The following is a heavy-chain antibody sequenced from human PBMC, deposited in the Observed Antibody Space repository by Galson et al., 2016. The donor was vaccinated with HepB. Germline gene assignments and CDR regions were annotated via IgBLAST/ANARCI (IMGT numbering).Heavy chain of an antibody. CDR3: ARVPMVRGKLRPNWFDP. D-gene: IGHD3-10*01. J-gene: IGHJ5*02. V-gene: IGHV1-18*04. CDR2: ISAHNGNT. CDR1: DYTFTSYD. Sequence: SVKVSCKASDYTFTSYDISWVRQAPGQGLEWMGWISAHNGNTNYAQKLQGRVTMTTDTSTSTAYMELRSLRSDDTAVYYCARVPMVRGKLRPNWFDPWGQGTLVTVSS.